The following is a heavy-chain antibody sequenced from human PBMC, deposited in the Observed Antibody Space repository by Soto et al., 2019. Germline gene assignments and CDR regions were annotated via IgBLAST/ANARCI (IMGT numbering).Heavy chain of an antibody. CDR1: GDSINKYQ. V-gene: IGHV4-59*08. J-gene: IGHJ4*02. D-gene: IGHD3-22*01. Sequence: QVQLRESGPGLVKPSETLSLTCTVSGDSINKYQWSWVRQPPGKGLEWIGCFYFSTNYNPALNSRVTISVDRSKNHFSLKLTSVTAADTAVYFCARSNTRYSSPDYWGQGTLVTVSS. CDR3: ARSNTRYSSPDY. CDR2: FYFST.